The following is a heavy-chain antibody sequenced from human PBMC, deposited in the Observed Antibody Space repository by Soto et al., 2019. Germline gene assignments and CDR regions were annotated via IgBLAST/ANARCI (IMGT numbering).Heavy chain of an antibody. CDR2: MGGNGGGT. D-gene: IGHD3-10*01. Sequence: EVQLLESGGGLVQPGGSLRLSCAASGFTFSSYAMTWVRQAPGKGLEWVSAMGGNGGGTYYADSVKGRFTISRDYSKNTVYLQMNSLRAEDTAVYYCAKVATLITMVRGVYFDHWGQGTLVTVSA. J-gene: IGHJ4*02. V-gene: IGHV3-23*01. CDR3: AKVATLITMVRGVYFDH. CDR1: GFTFSSYA.